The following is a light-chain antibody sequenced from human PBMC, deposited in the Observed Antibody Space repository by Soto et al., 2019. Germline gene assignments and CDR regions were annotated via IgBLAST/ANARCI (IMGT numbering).Light chain of an antibody. CDR3: AAWDETERSYV. CDR1: ISNIATNY. CDR2: RDN. Sequence: QSVLTQPPSVSGTPGQRVTISCSGGISNIATNYVHWFRQLPGTAPKVLSNRDNQRPSGVPDRFSGSMSGTSASLAISGIRSEDEAEDYCAAWDETERSYVFGTGTKLSVL. J-gene: IGLJ1*01. V-gene: IGLV1-47*01.